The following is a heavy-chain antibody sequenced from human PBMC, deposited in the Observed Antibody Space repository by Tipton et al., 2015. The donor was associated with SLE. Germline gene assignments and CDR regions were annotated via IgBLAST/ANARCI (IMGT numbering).Heavy chain of an antibody. D-gene: IGHD3-3*01. CDR2: ISGSGGTT. V-gene: IGHV3-23*01. J-gene: IGHJ4*02. Sequence: SLRLSCVASGFTFTTYAMSWVRQAPGKGLEWVSSISGSGGTTYYADSVKGRFTISRDNSKNTLYLQMNSLRAEDTAVYYCARSYYDFWSGYLDYWGQGTLVTVSS. CDR1: GFTFTTYA. CDR3: ARSYYDFWSGYLDY.